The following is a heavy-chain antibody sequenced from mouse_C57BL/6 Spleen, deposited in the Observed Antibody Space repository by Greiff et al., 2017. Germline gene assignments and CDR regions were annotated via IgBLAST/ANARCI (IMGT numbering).Heavy chain of an antibody. Sequence: QVQLQQSGAELVRPGASVKLSCKASGYTFTDYYINWVKQRPGQGLEWIARIYPGSGNTYYNEKFKGKATLTAEKSSSTAYMQLSSLTSEDSAVYFCARWGTTVVADWAMDYWGQGTSVTVSS. J-gene: IGHJ4*01. CDR1: GYTFTDYY. D-gene: IGHD1-1*01. CDR3: ARWGTTVVADWAMDY. V-gene: IGHV1-76*01. CDR2: IYPGSGNT.